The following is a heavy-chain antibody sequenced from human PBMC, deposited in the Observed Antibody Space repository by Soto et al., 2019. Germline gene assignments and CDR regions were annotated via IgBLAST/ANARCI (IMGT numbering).Heavy chain of an antibody. J-gene: IGHJ5*02. CDR2: ISYSGST. CDR3: SRRAPEGFDP. V-gene: IGHV4-39*01. Sequence: QLQMQESGPGLVKPSETLSLTCTVSGGSIYSSPYYWGWIRQSPGRGLEWIASISYSGSTFYNPSLKSRVTIFVHTSKNEFSLKLSSVTAADTALYYCSRRAPEGFDPWGQGTLVTVSS. CDR1: GGSIYSSPYY.